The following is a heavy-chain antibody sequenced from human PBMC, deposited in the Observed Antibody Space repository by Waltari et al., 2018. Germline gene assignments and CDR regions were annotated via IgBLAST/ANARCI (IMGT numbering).Heavy chain of an antibody. CDR1: GFTFSRYW. V-gene: IGHV3-74*01. Sequence: EEQLVESGGGLAQPGESLRLSCAASGFTFSRYWMDWVRQAPGRGLVGVSRINRGGGSTTYADPVKGRFTISRDNAKNTLYVQMNRLRAEDTAVYYCARVATKTYSSPVPGRPYYYGMDVWGQGTTVTVSS. J-gene: IGHJ6*02. D-gene: IGHD3-22*01. CDR3: ARVATKTYSSPVPGRPYYYGMDV. CDR2: INRGGGST.